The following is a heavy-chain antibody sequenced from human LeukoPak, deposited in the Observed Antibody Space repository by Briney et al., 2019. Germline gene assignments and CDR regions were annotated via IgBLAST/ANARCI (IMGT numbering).Heavy chain of an antibody. J-gene: IGHJ4*02. D-gene: IGHD1-26*01. Sequence: GGSLRLSCAASGFAFSSYAMHWVRQAPGKGLEYLSGITNNGGTTYHADSVKGRFTISRDNSKNTLYFQMSSLRAEDTAVYYCVKVSSTVGATYFDYWGQGTLVTVSS. CDR1: GFAFSSYA. CDR2: ITNNGGTT. CDR3: VKVSSTVGATYFDY. V-gene: IGHV3-64D*06.